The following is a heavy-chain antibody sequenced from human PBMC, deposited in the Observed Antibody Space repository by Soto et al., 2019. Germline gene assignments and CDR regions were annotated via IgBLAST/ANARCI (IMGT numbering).Heavy chain of an antibody. CDR1: GYTFTSYG. CDR2: ISAYNGNT. V-gene: IGHV1-18*01. J-gene: IGHJ5*02. CDR3: ARATRHYGSGSYST. Sequence: ASVKVSCKASGYTFTSYGISWVRQAPGQGLERMGWISAYNGNTNYAQKLQGRVTMTTDTSTSTAYMELRSLRSDDTAVYYCARATRHYGSGSYSTWGQGTLVTVSS. D-gene: IGHD3-10*01.